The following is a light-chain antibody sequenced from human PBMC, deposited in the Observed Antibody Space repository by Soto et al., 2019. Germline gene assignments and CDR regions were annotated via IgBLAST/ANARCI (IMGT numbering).Light chain of an antibody. V-gene: IGKV1-5*03. CDR1: QSISTW. Sequence: DIQMTQSPSTLSASVGDRVTITCRASQSISTWLAWYQQKPGKTPKLLIYKASNLEGGVPSRFSGSGSGTEFTITINSLQPDDFATYYCKQYNTFPLYFGGGNKVDIK. CDR3: KQYNTFPLY. CDR2: KAS. J-gene: IGKJ4*01.